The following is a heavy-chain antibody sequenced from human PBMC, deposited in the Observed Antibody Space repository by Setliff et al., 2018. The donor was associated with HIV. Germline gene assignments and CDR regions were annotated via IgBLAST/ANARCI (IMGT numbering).Heavy chain of an antibody. CDR3: ARDQTGVAAAAFGGGSAWSDEGFDI. CDR2: IIPMYNIP. V-gene: IGHV1-69*13. CDR1: GGTLSHYV. D-gene: IGHD6-13*01. Sequence: SVKVSCKTSGGTLSHYVITRVRQAPGQGLEWMGMIIPMYNIPAYAQKLQGRVTFTADESTSTAYMELSSLSSEDTAVYYCARDQTGVAAAAFGGGSAWSDEGFDIWGQGTMVTVSS. J-gene: IGHJ3*02.